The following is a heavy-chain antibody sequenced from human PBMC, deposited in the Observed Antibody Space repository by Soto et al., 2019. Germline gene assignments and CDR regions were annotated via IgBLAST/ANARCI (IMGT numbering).Heavy chain of an antibody. V-gene: IGHV1-18*01. J-gene: IGHJ4*02. D-gene: IGHD6-6*01. Sequence: QVQLVQSGSEVKKPGASVKVSCKASGYTFRTYGITWVRQASGQGLEWVAWISVHTGDTKYAQKLQGRVSLTTDTCTTTAYIELSGLTSDDTAIYYCARARAEYSSSFSYYFDSWGQGHLVTVSS. CDR3: ARARAEYSSSFSYYFDS. CDR2: ISVHTGDT. CDR1: GYTFRTYG.